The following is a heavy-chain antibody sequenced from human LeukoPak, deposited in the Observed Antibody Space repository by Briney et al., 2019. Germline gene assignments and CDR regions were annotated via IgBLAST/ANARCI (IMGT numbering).Heavy chain of an antibody. CDR2: ISSSSSTI. CDR3: ARGSTYYDSSGQVPFDY. V-gene: IGHV3-48*01. CDR1: GFTFSTYS. Sequence: GGSLRLSCTASGFTFSTYSMNWVRQAPGKGLEWVSYISSSSSTIYYADSVKGRFTISRDNAKNSLYLQMNSLRAEDTAVYYCARGSTYYDSSGQVPFDYWGQGTLVTVSS. D-gene: IGHD3-22*01. J-gene: IGHJ4*02.